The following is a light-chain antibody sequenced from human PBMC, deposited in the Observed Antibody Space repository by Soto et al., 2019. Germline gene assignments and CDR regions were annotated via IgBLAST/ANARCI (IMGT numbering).Light chain of an antibody. CDR2: DAS. CDR3: QQRSNWPYT. CDR1: QSVNSY. V-gene: IGKV3-11*01. J-gene: IGKJ2*01. Sequence: EIVLTQSPATLSLSPGERATLSCRASQSVNSYLVWYQQKPGQAPRLLIYDASNRATGIPGRFSGSGSETDFTLTISSLEPEDFAVYYCQQRSNWPYTFGQGTKLEIK.